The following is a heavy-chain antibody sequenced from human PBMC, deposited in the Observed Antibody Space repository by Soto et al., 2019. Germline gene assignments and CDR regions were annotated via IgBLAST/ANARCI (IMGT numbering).Heavy chain of an antibody. CDR3: ARSIYGHYHYWYFDL. D-gene: IGHD4-17*01. J-gene: IGHJ2*01. Sequence: EVQLVASGGGVVRPRGSLRVSWAASGFTFDDYGMSWVRQAPGNGLEWVSGINWNGGSTGYADSVKGRFTISRDNAKNSLYLQMNSLRAEDTALYHCARSIYGHYHYWYFDLWGRGTLVTVSS. CDR2: INWNGGST. CDR1: GFTFDDYG. V-gene: IGHV3-20*01.